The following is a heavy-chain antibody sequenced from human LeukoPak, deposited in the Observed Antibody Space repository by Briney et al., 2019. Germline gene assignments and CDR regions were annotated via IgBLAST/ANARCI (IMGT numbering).Heavy chain of an antibody. CDR3: ARDRLVRGVNPRFDY. Sequence: GGSLRLSCAASGFTFSSYWMSWVRQAPGKGLEWVANIKQDGSEKYYVDSVKGRFTISRDNAKNSLYLQMNSLRAEDTAVYYCARDRLVRGVNPRFDYWGQGTLVTVSS. CDR2: IKQDGSEK. CDR1: GFTFSSYW. V-gene: IGHV3-7*01. J-gene: IGHJ4*02. D-gene: IGHD3-10*01.